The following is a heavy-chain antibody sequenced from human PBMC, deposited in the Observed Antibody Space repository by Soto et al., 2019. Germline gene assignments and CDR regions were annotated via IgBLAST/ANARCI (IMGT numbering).Heavy chain of an antibody. V-gene: IGHV3-30-3*01. J-gene: IGHJ4*02. Sequence: QVQLVESGGGVVQPGRSLRLSCAASGFTFSSYAMHWVRQAPGKGLEWVAVISYDGSNKYYADSVKGRFTISRDNSKNTLDLQMNSLRAEDTAVYYCARDMGGSSRGGFDYWGQGTLVTVSS. CDR1: GFTFSSYA. D-gene: IGHD1-26*01. CDR2: ISYDGSNK. CDR3: ARDMGGSSRGGFDY.